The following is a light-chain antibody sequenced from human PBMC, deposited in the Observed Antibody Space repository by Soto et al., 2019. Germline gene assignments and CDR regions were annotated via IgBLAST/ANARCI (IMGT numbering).Light chain of an antibody. Sequence: QSVLPQPPSASGTPGQRVTISCSGSSSNIGSNYVYWYQQLPGTAPKLLIFWNSHRPSGVPDRFSGSKSGTSASLAISGLRSEEEDDYYCAAWDDSLSGVGFGGGTKVTVL. J-gene: IGLJ2*01. V-gene: IGLV1-47*01. CDR1: SSNIGSNY. CDR3: AAWDDSLSGVG. CDR2: WNS.